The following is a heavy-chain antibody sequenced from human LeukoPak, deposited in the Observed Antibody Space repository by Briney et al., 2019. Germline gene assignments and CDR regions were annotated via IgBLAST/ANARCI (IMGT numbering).Heavy chain of an antibody. D-gene: IGHD3-22*01. V-gene: IGHV1-18*01. CDR3: ARSLLDYYDSSGFTLDY. CDR2: ISAYNGNT. CDR1: GYTFTSYG. J-gene: IGHJ4*02. Sequence: ASVKVSCKASGYTFTSYGISWVRQAPGQGLEWMGWISAYNGNTNYAQKFQGRVTMTRDTSTNTVHMELSSLRSEDTAVYYCARSLLDYYDSSGFTLDYWGQGTLVTVSS.